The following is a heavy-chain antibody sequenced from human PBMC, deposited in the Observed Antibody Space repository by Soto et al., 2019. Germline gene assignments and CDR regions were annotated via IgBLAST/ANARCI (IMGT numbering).Heavy chain of an antibody. CDR3: ARDQPGYSYGYGLGY. Sequence: EVQLVESGGGLVKPGGSLRLSCAASGFTFSSYSMNWVRQAPGKGLEWVSSISSSSSYIYYADSVTGRVTISRDNAKNSPNLQMNSRKAEDTAVHYCARDQPGYSYGYGLGYWGQGTLVTVSS. V-gene: IGHV3-21*01. CDR2: ISSSSSYI. J-gene: IGHJ4*02. D-gene: IGHD5-18*01. CDR1: GFTFSSYS.